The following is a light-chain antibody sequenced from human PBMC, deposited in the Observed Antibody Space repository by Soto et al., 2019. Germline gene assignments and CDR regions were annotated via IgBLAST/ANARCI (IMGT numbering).Light chain of an antibody. CDR2: EVS. V-gene: IGLV2-14*01. CDR3: SSYTSSSTYV. Sequence: QSALTQPASVSGSPGQSITISRTGISSDVGGYYYVSWYQHHPGKAPKLMIYEVSNRPSGVSNRFSGSKSGNTASLTISGLQADDEADYYCSSYTSSSTYVFGTGTKVTVL. CDR1: SSDVGGYYY. J-gene: IGLJ1*01.